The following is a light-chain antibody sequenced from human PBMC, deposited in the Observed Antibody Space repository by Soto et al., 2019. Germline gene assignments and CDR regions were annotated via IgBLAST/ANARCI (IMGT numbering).Light chain of an antibody. CDR1: QDIRTY. Sequence: DIRMTQSPSSLSASVGARVTLTCQASQDIRTYVNWYQQKPGKAPKLLIYDASILDTGVPSRFSGSGAGTDFTITISSLQPEDIAAYYYQQYENLPVFGQGTRLEIK. CDR3: QQYENLPV. J-gene: IGKJ5*01. CDR2: DAS. V-gene: IGKV1-33*01.